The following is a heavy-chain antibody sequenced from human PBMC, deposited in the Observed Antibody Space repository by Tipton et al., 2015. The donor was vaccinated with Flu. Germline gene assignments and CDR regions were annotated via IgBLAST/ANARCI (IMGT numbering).Heavy chain of an antibody. D-gene: IGHD3-16*01. CDR1: GFTVSGNY. CDR2: IYSNDIT. V-gene: IGHV3-66*02. Sequence: SLRLSCAASGFTVSGNYMSWVRQAPGKGLEWVSVIYSNDITNYADSVKGRFTISRDNSKNTLYFQMKSLRAEDTAVYYCARGGRDYYDYYGMDVWGQGTTVTVSS. J-gene: IGHJ6*02. CDR3: ARGGRDYYDYYGMDV.